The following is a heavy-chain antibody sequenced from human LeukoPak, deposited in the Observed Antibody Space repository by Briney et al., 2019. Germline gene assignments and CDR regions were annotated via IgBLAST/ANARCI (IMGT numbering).Heavy chain of an antibody. D-gene: IGHD3-22*01. V-gene: IGHV4-31*03. CDR2: IYYSGST. J-gene: IGHJ4*02. CDR3: ARARVYYDSSGYYPYYFDY. CDR1: GGSISSGGFY. Sequence: SETLSLTCTVPGGSISSGGFYWSWIRQHPGKGLEWIGYIYYSGSTYYNPSLKSRVTISVDTSKNQFSLKLSSVTAADTAVYYCARARVYYDSSGYYPYYFDYWGQGTLVTVSS.